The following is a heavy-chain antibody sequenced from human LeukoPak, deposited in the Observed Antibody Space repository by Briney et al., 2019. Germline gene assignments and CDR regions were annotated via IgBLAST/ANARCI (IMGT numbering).Heavy chain of an antibody. V-gene: IGHV3-43*02. J-gene: IGHJ3*02. CDR3: AKDAEQWLVRGAFDI. D-gene: IGHD6-19*01. CDR1: GFTFDDYA. Sequence: GGSLRLSCAASGFTFDDYAMHWVRQAPGKGLEWVSLISGDGGSTYYADSVKGRFTISRDNSKNTLYLQMNSLRAEDTAVYYCAKDAEQWLVRGAFDIWGQGTMVTVSS. CDR2: ISGDGGST.